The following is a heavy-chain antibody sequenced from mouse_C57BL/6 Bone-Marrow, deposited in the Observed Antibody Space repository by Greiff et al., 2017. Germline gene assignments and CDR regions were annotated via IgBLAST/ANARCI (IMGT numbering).Heavy chain of an antibody. CDR3: ARGGQRPYFDV. CDR1: GFTFSDYY. Sequence: EVMLVESEGGLVQPGRSMKLSCTASGFTFSDYYMAWVRQVPEKGLEWVANINYDGSSTYYLDSLKSRFIISRDNAKNILYLQMSSLKSEDTATYYCARGGQRPYFDVWGTGTTVTVSS. J-gene: IGHJ1*03. V-gene: IGHV5-16*01. CDR2: INYDGSST.